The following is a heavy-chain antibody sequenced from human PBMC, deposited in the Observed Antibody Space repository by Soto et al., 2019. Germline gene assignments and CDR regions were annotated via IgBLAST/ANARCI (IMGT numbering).Heavy chain of an antibody. Sequence: QVQLQESGPGLVKPSETLSPTCTVSGGSVSSGSYYWSWIRQPPGKGLEWIGYMYYSGGTNQNPSLKSRVTISVDTSKNQFSLKLISMSAADTAVYYCAAGWNPRPLDYWGQGTLVTVSS. J-gene: IGHJ4*02. CDR1: GGSVSSGSYY. CDR2: MYYSGGT. CDR3: AAGWNPRPLDY. V-gene: IGHV4-61*01. D-gene: IGHD1-1*01.